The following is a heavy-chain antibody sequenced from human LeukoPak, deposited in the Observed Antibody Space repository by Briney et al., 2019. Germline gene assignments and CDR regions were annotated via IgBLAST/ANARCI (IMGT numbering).Heavy chain of an antibody. D-gene: IGHD6-6*01. V-gene: IGHV1-2*02. Sequence: ASVKVSCKASAYTFTVYYMHWVRQPPGQGLEWMGWINPNSGGTKYAQKFQGRVTMTRDTSISTAYMELSRLRSDDTAVYYCARKYQGMDVRGQGTTVTVSS. CDR1: AYTFTVYY. CDR2: INPNSGGT. CDR3: ARKYQGMDV. J-gene: IGHJ6*02.